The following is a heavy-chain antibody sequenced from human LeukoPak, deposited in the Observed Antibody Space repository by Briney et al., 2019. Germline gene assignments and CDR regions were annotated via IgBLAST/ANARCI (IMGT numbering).Heavy chain of an antibody. Sequence: ASVKVSCKASGYTFTSYGISWVRQAPGQGLEWMGWISAYNGNTNYAQKLQGRVTMTTDTSTSTAYMELRSLRSDDTAVYYCARDPVYCSGGSCYSYYYMDVWGKGTTVTVSS. CDR3: ARDPVYCSGGSCYSYYYMDV. V-gene: IGHV1-18*01. CDR1: GYTFTSYG. CDR2: ISAYNGNT. J-gene: IGHJ6*03. D-gene: IGHD2-15*01.